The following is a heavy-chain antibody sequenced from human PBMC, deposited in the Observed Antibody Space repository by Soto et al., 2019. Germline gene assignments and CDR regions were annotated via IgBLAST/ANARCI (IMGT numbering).Heavy chain of an antibody. CDR3: ARPRTTGTTKGYDY. J-gene: IGHJ4*02. CDR1: GGTFSRYP. D-gene: IGHD1-1*01. CDR2: IIPIFGIV. Sequence: GASVKVSCKASGGTFSRYPFSWVRQAPGQGLEWMGGIIPIFGIVNSAQKCQGRVSITADESTSTAFMELSSLTSEDTAVYYCARPRTTGTTKGYDYWGQGTLVTVSS. V-gene: IGHV1-69*13.